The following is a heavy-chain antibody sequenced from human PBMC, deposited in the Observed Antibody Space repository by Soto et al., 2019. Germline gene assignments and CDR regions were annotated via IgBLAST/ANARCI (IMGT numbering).Heavy chain of an antibody. CDR1: GYTFTGHY. Sequence: GASVKVSCNASGYTFTGHYMHWVRQVSGKRLEYLGWLKSDNGGTYYAPKFQGKVTFTRDTSTATAYMELSGLRSDDTAVYFCARDLCPLGSGSPCPTYGLDVWGQGTTVTVSS. J-gene: IGHJ6*02. CDR2: LKSDNGGT. V-gene: IGHV1-2*02. D-gene: IGHD3-10*01. CDR3: ARDLCPLGSGSPCPTYGLDV.